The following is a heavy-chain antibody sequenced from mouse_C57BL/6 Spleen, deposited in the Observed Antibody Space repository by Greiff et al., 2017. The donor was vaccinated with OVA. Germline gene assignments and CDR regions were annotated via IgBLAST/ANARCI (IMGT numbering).Heavy chain of an antibody. V-gene: IGHV14-1*01. Sequence: VQLQQSGAELVRPGASVKLSCTASGFNIKDYYMHWVKQRPEQGLEWIGRIDPEDGDTEYDPKFQGKATMTADTSSNTAYLQLSSLTSEDTAVYYCTTSCGSSSNWYFDVWGTGTTVTVSS. J-gene: IGHJ1*03. CDR2: IDPEDGDT. CDR1: GFNIKDYY. CDR3: TTSCGSSSNWYFDV. D-gene: IGHD1-1*01.